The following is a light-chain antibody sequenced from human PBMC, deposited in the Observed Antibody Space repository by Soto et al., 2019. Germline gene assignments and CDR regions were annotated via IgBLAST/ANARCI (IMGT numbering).Light chain of an antibody. J-gene: IGLJ1*01. CDR2: DVS. V-gene: IGLV2-11*01. Sequence: QSVLTQPRSVSGSPGQSVTISCTGTSSYVGGYNYVSWYPQHPGKAPKLIIYDVSQRPSGFPERFSVSTSGNAAFLTISGLLTEDEADYFCCSYAGSYVFGTGSKVTVL. CDR1: SSYVGGYNY. CDR3: CSYAGSYV.